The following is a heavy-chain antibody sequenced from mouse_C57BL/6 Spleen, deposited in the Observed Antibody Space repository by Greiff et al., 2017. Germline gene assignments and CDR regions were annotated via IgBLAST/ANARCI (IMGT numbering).Heavy chain of an antibody. CDR1: GFTFSDYY. CDR3: ARDYVNYLYWYFDV. CDR2: INYNGSST. D-gene: IGHD2-1*01. V-gene: IGHV5-16*01. J-gene: IGHJ1*03. Sequence: DVQLVESEGGLVQPGSSMKLSCTASGFTFSDYYMAWVRQVPEKGLEWVANINYNGSSTYYLDSLKSRFIISRDNAKNILYLQMSSLKSEDTATYYCARDYVNYLYWYFDVWGTGTTVTVSS.